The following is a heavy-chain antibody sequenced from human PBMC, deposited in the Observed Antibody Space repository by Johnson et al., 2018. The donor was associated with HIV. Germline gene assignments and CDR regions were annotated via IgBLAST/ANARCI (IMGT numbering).Heavy chain of an antibody. J-gene: IGHJ3*02. Sequence: VQLVESGGGLVQAGGSLRLSCAASGFTFSSYWMSWVRQAPGKGLEWVANIKQDGSEKYYVDSVKGRFTIFRDNAKNSLYLQMNSLGAEDTAVYYCAKSFSTSSIDALDMWGQGTMVTVSS. CDR2: IKQDGSEK. CDR1: GFTFSSYW. V-gene: IGHV3-7*01. CDR3: AKSFSTSSIDALDM. D-gene: IGHD6-6*01.